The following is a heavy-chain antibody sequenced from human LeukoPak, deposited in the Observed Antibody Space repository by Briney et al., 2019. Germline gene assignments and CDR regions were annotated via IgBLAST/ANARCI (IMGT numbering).Heavy chain of an antibody. CDR2: ISTYNGNT. J-gene: IGHJ5*02. D-gene: IGHD1-1*01. Sequence: GASVKVSCRASGYTFTTYAINWVRQAPGQGLEWIGWISTYNGNTNYAQKFQGRVTMTTDTSTSTAYMELRSLRSDDTAIYYCARDVPGSIGTTARFDPWGQGALVTVSS. CDR3: ARDVPGSIGTTARFDP. V-gene: IGHV1-18*01. CDR1: GYTFTTYA.